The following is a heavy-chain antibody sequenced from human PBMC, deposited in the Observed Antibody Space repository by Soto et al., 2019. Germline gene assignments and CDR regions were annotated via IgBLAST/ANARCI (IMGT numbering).Heavy chain of an antibody. V-gene: IGHV4-31*03. Sequence: SETLSLTCTVSGGSISSGGYYWSWIRQHPGKGLEWIGYIYYSGSTYYNPSLKSRVTISVDTSKNQFSLKLSSVTAADTAVYYCARDRGYCSSTSCYRVGYYYMDVWGKGTTVTVSS. D-gene: IGHD2-2*01. CDR2: IYYSGST. J-gene: IGHJ6*03. CDR3: ARDRGYCSSTSCYRVGYYYMDV. CDR1: GGSISSGGYY.